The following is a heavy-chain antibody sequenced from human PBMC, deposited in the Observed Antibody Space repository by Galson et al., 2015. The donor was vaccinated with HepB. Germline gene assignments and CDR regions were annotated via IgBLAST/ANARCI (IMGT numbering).Heavy chain of an antibody. CDR2: LSYDGSSA. CDR3: ARDSYGMDV. J-gene: IGHJ6*02. Sequence: SLRLSCAASGFSFRDYAMHWVRQAPGKGLEWVAILSYDGSSAGDADSVRGRFAISRDNFKNTLYLQMSSLRVEDTAVYYCARDSYGMDVWGQGTTVTVSS. V-gene: IGHV3-30*09. CDR1: GFSFRDYA.